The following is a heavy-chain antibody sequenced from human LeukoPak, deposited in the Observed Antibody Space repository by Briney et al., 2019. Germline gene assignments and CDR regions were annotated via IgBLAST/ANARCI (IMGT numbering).Heavy chain of an antibody. D-gene: IGHD2-15*01. Sequence: ASVKVSCKASGYTFTSYYMHWVRQAPGQGLEWMGIINPSGGSTSYAQKFQGRVTMTRDTSTSTVYMELSSLRSEDTAVYYRARDRGVDYCSGGSCSHYYYYMDVWGKGTTVTISS. V-gene: IGHV1-46*01. CDR2: INPSGGST. J-gene: IGHJ6*03. CDR3: ARDRGVDYCSGGSCSHYYYYMDV. CDR1: GYTFTSYY.